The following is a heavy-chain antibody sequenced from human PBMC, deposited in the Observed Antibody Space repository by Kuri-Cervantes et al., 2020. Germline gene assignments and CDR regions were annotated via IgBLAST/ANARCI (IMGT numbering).Heavy chain of an antibody. Sequence: SETLSLTCTVSGGSISSYYWSWIRQPPGKGLEWIGYIYYSGSTYYNPSPKSRVTISVDTSKNQYSLKLSSVTAADTAVYYCARGNIVVVPAAWVPLNWFDPWGQGTLVTVSS. CDR2: IYYSGST. J-gene: IGHJ5*02. D-gene: IGHD2-2*01. CDR1: GGSISSYY. V-gene: IGHV4-59*01. CDR3: ARGNIVVVPAAWVPLNWFDP.